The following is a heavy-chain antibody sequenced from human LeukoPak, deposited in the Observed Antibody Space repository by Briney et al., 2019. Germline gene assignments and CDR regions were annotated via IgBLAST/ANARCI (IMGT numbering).Heavy chain of an antibody. J-gene: IGHJ4*02. CDR3: ARDSPSECSSGTNFDY. CDR2: ISAYNGNT. V-gene: IGHV1-18*01. Sequence: ASVKVSCKASGYTFTSYGISWVRQAPGQGLEWMGWISAYNGNTNYAQKLQGRVTMTTDTSTSTAYMELRSLRSDDTAVYYCARDSPSECSSGTNFDYWGQGTLVTVSS. CDR1: GYTFTSYG. D-gene: IGHD2-2*01.